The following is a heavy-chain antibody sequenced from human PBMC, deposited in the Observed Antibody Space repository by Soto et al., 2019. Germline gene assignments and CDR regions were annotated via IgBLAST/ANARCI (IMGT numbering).Heavy chain of an antibody. J-gene: IGHJ6*02. V-gene: IGHV1-18*01. CDR1: GYTFTSYG. D-gene: IGHD3-9*01. CDR2: ISTYNGNT. Sequence: QVQLVQSGAEVKKPGASVKVSCKASGYTFTSYGISWVRQAPGQGLEWMAWISTYNGNTNYAQKLQGRVTMTTDTSTSTAYMELRRLRSDDTAVYYCARVGRYVILTGSLYGMDVWGQGTTVTVSS. CDR3: ARVGRYVILTGSLYGMDV.